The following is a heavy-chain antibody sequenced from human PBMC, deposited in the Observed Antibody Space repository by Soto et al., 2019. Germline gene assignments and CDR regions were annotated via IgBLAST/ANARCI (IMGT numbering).Heavy chain of an antibody. D-gene: IGHD3-16*02. CDR3: ARSPTREYNYVWGSYRYSDHQNPFVI. CDR1: GFTFSSYG. V-gene: IGHV3-33*01. J-gene: IGHJ3*02. Sequence: GGSLRLSCAASGFTFSSYGMHWVRQAPGKGLEWVAVIWYDGSNKYYADSVKGRFTISRDNSKNALYLQMNSLRAEDTAVYYCARSPTREYNYVWGSYRYSDHQNPFVIWGQGTQVTVTS. CDR2: IWYDGSNK.